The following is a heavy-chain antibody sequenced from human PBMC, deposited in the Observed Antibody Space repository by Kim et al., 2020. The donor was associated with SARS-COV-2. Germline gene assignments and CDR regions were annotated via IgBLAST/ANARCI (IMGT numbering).Heavy chain of an antibody. D-gene: IGHD3-10*01. V-gene: IGHV3-66*01. CDR2: GST. CDR3: AGVARGFGY. Sequence: GSTYHADSVEGRFTISRDKSKNALYLQRSSLGAEDTAVYYCAGVARGFGYWGQGTLVTVSS. J-gene: IGHJ4*02.